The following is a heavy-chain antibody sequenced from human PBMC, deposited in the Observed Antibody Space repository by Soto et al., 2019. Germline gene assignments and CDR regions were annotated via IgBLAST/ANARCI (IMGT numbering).Heavy chain of an antibody. Sequence: GGSLRLSCAASGFTFSSYSMNWVRQAPGKGLEWVSSISSSSSYIYYADSVKGRFTISRDNAKNSLYLQMNSLRAEDTAVYYCAREIRAVAGYYYYYYMDVWGKGTTVTVSS. J-gene: IGHJ6*03. CDR1: GFTFSSYS. D-gene: IGHD6-19*01. V-gene: IGHV3-21*01. CDR2: ISSSSSYI. CDR3: AREIRAVAGYYYYYYMDV.